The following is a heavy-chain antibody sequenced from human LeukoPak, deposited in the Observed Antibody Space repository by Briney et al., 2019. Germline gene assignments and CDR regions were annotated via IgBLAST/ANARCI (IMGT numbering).Heavy chain of an antibody. CDR2: IKQDGSEK. CDR3: ARYDILTGSPFDY. J-gene: IGHJ4*02. V-gene: IGHV3-7*01. CDR1: GFTFSSYW. Sequence: PGGSLRLSCAASGFTFSSYWMSWVRQAPGKGLEWVANIKQDGSEKYYVDPVKGRFTISRDNAKNSLYLQMNSLRAEDTAVYYCARYDILTGSPFDYWGQGTLVTVSS. D-gene: IGHD3-9*01.